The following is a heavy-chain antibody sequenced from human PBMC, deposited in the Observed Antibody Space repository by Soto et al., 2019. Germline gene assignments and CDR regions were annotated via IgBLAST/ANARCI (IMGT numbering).Heavy chain of an antibody. J-gene: IGHJ4*02. CDR1: GYSFATYG. D-gene: IGHD3-22*01. Sequence: QVQLVQSGAEVKKPGASVKVSCKASGYSFATYGFSWVRQAPGQGLECVGWISAHNGDTHYSQKFQGRVTLTTDTATNTGYMELRSLPSDDTAVYFGATEPIYYNDGSGYYPLGHWGQGTLVTVSS. CDR2: ISAHNGDT. CDR3: ATEPIYYNDGSGYYPLGH. V-gene: IGHV1-18*04.